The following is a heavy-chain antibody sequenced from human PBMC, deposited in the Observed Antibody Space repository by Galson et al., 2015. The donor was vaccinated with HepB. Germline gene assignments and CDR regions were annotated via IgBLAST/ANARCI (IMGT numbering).Heavy chain of an antibody. J-gene: IGHJ6*03. D-gene: IGHD3-3*01. Sequence: LSLTCTVSGGSISSGDYYWSWIRQHPGKGLEWIGYIYYSGSTYYNPSLKSRVTISVDPSKNQFSLKLSSVTAADTAVYYCARGSHDFWSRQEKGYMDVWGKGTTVTVS. CDR3: ARGSHDFWSRQEKGYMDV. V-gene: IGHV4-31*03. CDR2: IYYSGST. CDR1: GGSISSGDYY.